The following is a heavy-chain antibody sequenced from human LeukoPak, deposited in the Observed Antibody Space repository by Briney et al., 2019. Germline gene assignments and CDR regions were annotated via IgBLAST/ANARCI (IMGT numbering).Heavy chain of an antibody. CDR2: ISYDGSNK. J-gene: IGHJ6*02. CDR3: ARGSHTPNYYYGMDV. CDR1: GVTFSSYA. Sequence: GGSLRLFCAASGVTFSSYAMHWVRQAPGKGLEWVAVISYDGSNKYYADSVKGRFTISRDNSKTTLYLQMNSLRAEDTAVYYCARGSHTPNYYYGMDVWGQGTTVTVSS. V-gene: IGHV3-30-3*01.